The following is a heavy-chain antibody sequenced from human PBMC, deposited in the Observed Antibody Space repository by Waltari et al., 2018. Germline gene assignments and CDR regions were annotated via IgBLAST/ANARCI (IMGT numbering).Heavy chain of an antibody. CDR2: INPQGTRT. Sequence: EVQLLESGGTLVQPGGYLRLSCVASGFTFKSHWMHWVRQVPGTALVCVARINPQGTRTTYADSVKGRFTISRDNVKNVLYLHMNSPTADDTAVYFCARDHLVARYFDYWGQGTLVTVSS. V-gene: IGHV3-74*01. D-gene: IGHD3-9*01. J-gene: IGHJ4*02. CDR1: GFTFKSHW. CDR3: ARDHLVARYFDY.